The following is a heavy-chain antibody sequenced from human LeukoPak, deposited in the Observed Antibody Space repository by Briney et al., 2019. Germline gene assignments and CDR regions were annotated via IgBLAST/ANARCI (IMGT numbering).Heavy chain of an antibody. D-gene: IGHD5-12*01. Sequence: PSETLSLTCAVYGGSFSGYYWSWIRQPPGKGLEWIGEINHSGSTNYNPSLKSRVTISVDTSKNQFSLKLSSVTAADTAVYYCARGSKDSGYDYNYWGQGTLVTVSS. V-gene: IGHV4-34*01. J-gene: IGHJ4*02. CDR1: GGSFSGYY. CDR3: ARGSKDSGYDYNY. CDR2: INHSGST.